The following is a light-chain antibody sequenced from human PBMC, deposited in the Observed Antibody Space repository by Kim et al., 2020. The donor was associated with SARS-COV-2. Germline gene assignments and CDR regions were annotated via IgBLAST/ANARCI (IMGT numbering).Light chain of an antibody. J-gene: IGKJ5*01. Sequence: ASVGDRATITCRASQDIGNDLGWYQQSPGRAPKRLIYGASSLQSGVPSRFSGSGSGTECTLTISSLQPEDFATYFCLQHNSYPITFGRGTRLEIK. CDR1: QDIGND. CDR3: LQHNSYPIT. CDR2: GAS. V-gene: IGKV1-17*01.